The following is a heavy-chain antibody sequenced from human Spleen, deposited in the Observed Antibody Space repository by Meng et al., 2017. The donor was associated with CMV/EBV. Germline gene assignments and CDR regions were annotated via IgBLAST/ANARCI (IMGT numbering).Heavy chain of an antibody. CDR1: GFTLSSYS. V-gene: IGHV3-21*01. Sequence: GESLKISCAASGFTLSSYSMNWVRQAPGKGLEWVSSISSSSTYIYYADSVKGRFTISRDNAKNSLYLQMDTLRAEDTAVYYCANSGLAGGMRWGQGTLVTVSS. CDR3: ANSGLAGGMR. J-gene: IGHJ4*02. D-gene: IGHD6-13*01. CDR2: ISSSSTYI.